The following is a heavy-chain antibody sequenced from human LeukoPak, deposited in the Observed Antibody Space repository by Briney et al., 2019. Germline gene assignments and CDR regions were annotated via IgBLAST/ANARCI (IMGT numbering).Heavy chain of an antibody. Sequence: GASVKVSFKASGGTFIIYAISWVRQAPGQGLEWMGRIIPIFGTANYAQKFQGRVTITADKSTSTAYMELSSLRSEDTAVYYCASAGAAMVTNWGQGTLVTVSS. CDR1: GGTFIIYA. J-gene: IGHJ4*02. CDR2: IIPIFGTA. CDR3: ASAGAAMVTN. V-gene: IGHV1-69*06. D-gene: IGHD5-18*01.